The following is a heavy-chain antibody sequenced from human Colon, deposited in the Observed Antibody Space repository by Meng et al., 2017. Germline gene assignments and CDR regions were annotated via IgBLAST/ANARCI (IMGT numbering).Heavy chain of an antibody. D-gene: IGHD2-15*01. J-gene: IGHJ5*01. V-gene: IGHV4-31*03. CDR2: IDHSGTT. CDR1: GDSITSGGYY. CDR3: ARVVSLVVKGNWFDS. Sequence: QGQLLDSAPGLVRPSQTPSLPCKVSGDSITSGGYYWSWIRQHPWKGLECIGYIDHSGTTYDNPSLKTRLTMSVDTSKNQFSLKLTSVTAADTAVYYCARVVSLVVKGNWFDSWGQGTLVTVSS.